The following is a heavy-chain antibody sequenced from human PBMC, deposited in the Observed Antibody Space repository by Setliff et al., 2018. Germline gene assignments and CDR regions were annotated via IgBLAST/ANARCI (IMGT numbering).Heavy chain of an antibody. CDR1: GYTFTSYA. D-gene: IGHD6-13*01. J-gene: IGHJ4*02. CDR3: AKDSRRGQHLDLADY. V-gene: IGHV3-30-3*02. CDR2: ISYDGSNK. Sequence: SCKASGYTFTSYAMNWVRQAPGKGLEWVAVISYDGSNKYYADSVKGRFTISRDNSKNTLYLQMNSLRAEDTAVYYCAKDSRRGQHLDLADYWGQGTLVTVSS.